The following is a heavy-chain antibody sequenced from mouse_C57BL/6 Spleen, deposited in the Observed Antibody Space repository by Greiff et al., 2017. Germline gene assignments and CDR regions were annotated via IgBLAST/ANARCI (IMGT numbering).Heavy chain of an antibody. Sequence: VQLQESGPELVKPGASVKISCKASGYAFSSSWMNWVKQRPGKGLEWIGRIYPGDGDTNYNGKFKGKATLTADKSSSTAYMQLSSLTSEDSAVYFCARELPAWFAYWGQGTRHCLC. CDR1: GYAFSSSW. CDR3: ARELPAWFAY. D-gene: IGHD1-1*01. V-gene: IGHV1-82*01. J-gene: IGHJ3*01. CDR2: IYPGDGDT.